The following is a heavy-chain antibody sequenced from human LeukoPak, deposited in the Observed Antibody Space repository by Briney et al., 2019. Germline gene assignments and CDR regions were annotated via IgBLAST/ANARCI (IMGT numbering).Heavy chain of an antibody. V-gene: IGHV4-39*01. CDR2: IYYSGST. J-gene: IGHJ4*02. CDR3: ARGLVSGWPHRGSVSFYFDY. D-gene: IGHD6-19*01. CDR1: GGSISSSSYY. Sequence: SETLSLTCTVSGGSISSSSYYWGWIRQPPGKGLEWIGSIYYSGSTYYNPSLKSRVTISVDTSKNQFSLKLSSVTAADTAVYYCARGLVSGWPHRGSVSFYFDYWGQGTLVTVSS.